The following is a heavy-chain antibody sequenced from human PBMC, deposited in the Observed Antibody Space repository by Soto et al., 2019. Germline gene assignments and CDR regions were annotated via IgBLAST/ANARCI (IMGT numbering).Heavy chain of an antibody. CDR3: TAKKGDCSGGNCPYFDY. Sequence: EVQLVESGGGLVQPGGSLRLSCAASTFTVSFNYMSWVRQAPGKGLEWVSLMHSDGDTYYAASVKGRFTISRNNSKNTLNLQMNSLRAEDTAVYYCTAKKGDCSGGNCPYFDYWGQGTLVTVST. J-gene: IGHJ4*02. V-gene: IGHV3-66*01. CDR2: MHSDGDT. CDR1: TFTVSFNY. D-gene: IGHD2-15*01.